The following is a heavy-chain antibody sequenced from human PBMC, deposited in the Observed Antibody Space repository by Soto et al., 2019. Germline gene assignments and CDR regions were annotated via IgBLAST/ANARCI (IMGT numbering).Heavy chain of an antibody. CDR3: AREQTGNDAFDM. D-gene: IGHD3-10*01. CDR2: IKQDGSEK. J-gene: IGHJ3*02. Sequence: EVQLVESGGGLVQPGGSLRLACAASGFTFGSYWMSWVRQAPGKGLEWVGNIKQDGSEKYYVDSVKGRFTISRDKAQNSLYLQMNSLRAEDTAVYYCAREQTGNDAFDMWGQGTMVTVSS. CDR1: GFTFGSYW. V-gene: IGHV3-7*03.